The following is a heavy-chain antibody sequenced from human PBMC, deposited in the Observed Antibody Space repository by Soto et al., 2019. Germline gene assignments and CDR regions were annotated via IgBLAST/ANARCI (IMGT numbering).Heavy chain of an antibody. V-gene: IGHV3-49*03. CDR1: GFTFGVYS. J-gene: IGHJ4*02. CDR2: IRSKAYGGTT. Sequence: AGGSLRLSCTPPGFTFGVYSMSWFRQAPGKGLEWVGFIRSKAYGGTTEYAASVKGRFTISRDDSKSIAYLQMNSLKTEDTAVYYCTRSPITMIVVGDYWGQGTLVTVSS. D-gene: IGHD3-22*01. CDR3: TRSPITMIVVGDY.